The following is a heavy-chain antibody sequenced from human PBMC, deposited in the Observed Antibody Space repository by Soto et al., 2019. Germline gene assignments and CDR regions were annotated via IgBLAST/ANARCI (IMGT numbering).Heavy chain of an antibody. CDR1: GFTFSSYG. J-gene: IGHJ4*02. CDR2: ISYDGSNK. D-gene: IGHD3-10*01. Sequence: GGSLRLSCAASGFTFSSYGMHWVRQAPGKGLEWVAVISYDGSNKYYADSVKGRFTISRDNSKNTLYLQMNSLRAEDTAVYYCAKPGWFGESLLQPYYFDYWGQGTLVTVSS. CDR3: AKPGWFGESLLQPYYFDY. V-gene: IGHV3-30*18.